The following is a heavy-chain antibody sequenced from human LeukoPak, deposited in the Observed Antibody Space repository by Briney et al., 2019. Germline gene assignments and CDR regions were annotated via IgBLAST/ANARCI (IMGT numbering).Heavy chain of an antibody. J-gene: IGHJ3*02. CDR3: ARTGLRSPDAFDI. CDR2: IYYSGST. V-gene: IGHV4-59*11. D-gene: IGHD5-12*01. CDR1: GGSISSHY. Sequence: SETLSLTCTVSGGSISSHYWSWIRQAPGKGLEWIGYIYYSGSTNYNPSLKSRVTISVDTSKNQFSLKLSSVTAADTAVYYCARTGLRSPDAFDIWGQGTMVTVSS.